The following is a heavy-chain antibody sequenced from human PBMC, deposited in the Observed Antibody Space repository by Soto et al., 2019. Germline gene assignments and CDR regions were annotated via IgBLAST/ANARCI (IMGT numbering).Heavy chain of an antibody. J-gene: IGHJ6*02. CDR3: ARRDSYYGLHV. V-gene: IGHV1-69*13. Sequence: ASVKVSCKASGGTFSNYGISWVRQAPGQGLEWMGGIIPILGAANYAQKCQGRVTITADESTTTAYMELSSLRSEDTAVYFCARRDSYYGLHVWGQGTTVTVSS. CDR1: GGTFSNYG. CDR2: IIPILGAA.